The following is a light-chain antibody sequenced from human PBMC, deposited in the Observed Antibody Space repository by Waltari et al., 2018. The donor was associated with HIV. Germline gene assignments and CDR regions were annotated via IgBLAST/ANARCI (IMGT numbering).Light chain of an antibody. J-gene: IGKJ1*01. CDR2: WAS. CDR3: QQYYSTPPT. V-gene: IGKV4-1*01. CDR1: QNILYRSKNENF. Sequence: DIVMTQSPHSLAVSLGERATIHCKSSQNILYRSKNENFLAWYQQKPGQTPKLLIYWASTRGSVGPDRFSGSGSGTDFTLTINNLQSEDVAVYFCQQYYSTPPTFGQGTRVEI.